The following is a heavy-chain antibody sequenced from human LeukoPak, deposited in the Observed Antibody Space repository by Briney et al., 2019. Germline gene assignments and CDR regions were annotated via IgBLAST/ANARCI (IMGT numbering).Heavy chain of an antibody. CDR3: ARDSSGWL. CDR1: GDSISGYY. Sequence: MPSETLSLTCTVSGDSISGYYWSWIRQPPGKGLEWIGYINYSGFTKYNPSVKSRITLSVDTSKNQFSLKLSSVTAADTAVYYCARDSSGWLWGQGTLVTVSS. J-gene: IGHJ4*02. V-gene: IGHV4-59*12. CDR2: INYSGFT. D-gene: IGHD6-19*01.